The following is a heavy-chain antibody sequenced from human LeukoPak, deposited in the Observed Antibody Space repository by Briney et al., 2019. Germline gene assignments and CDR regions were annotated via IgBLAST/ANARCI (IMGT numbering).Heavy chain of an antibody. J-gene: IGHJ4*02. CDR3: AKMRYSGSYPFDY. V-gene: IGHV3-64*04. CDR1: GFTFSSYA. CDR2: ISSNGGST. Sequence: GGSLRLSCSASGFTFSSYAMHWVRQAPGKGLEYVSAISSNGGSTYYADSVKGRFTISRDNSKNTLYLQMNSLRVEDTAVYYCAKMRYSGSYPFDYWGQGALVTVSS. D-gene: IGHD1-26*01.